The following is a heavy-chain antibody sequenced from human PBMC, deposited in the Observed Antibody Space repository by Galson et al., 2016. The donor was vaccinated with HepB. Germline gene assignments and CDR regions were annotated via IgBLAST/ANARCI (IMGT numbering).Heavy chain of an antibody. J-gene: IGHJ4*02. D-gene: IGHD4-23*01. CDR3: AKSLYGGNF. V-gene: IGHV3-23*01. CDR1: GFTFNNYA. Sequence: SLRLSCAASGFTFNNYAMSWVRQAPGKGLEWVSGISGSGTATYYPDSVKGRFTISRDNSKSTLYLQMNGLRADDTAVYYCAKSLYGGNFWGQGTLVTVSS. CDR2: ISGSGTAT.